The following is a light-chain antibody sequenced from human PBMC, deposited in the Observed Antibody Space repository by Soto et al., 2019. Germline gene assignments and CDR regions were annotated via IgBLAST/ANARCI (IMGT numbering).Light chain of an antibody. CDR3: QQYDTSPRT. CDR1: XXXRTSY. Sequence: EIVLTQSPXTXXXSPXXXXXXXXXXXXXXRTSYLAWYQQKRGQAPRLLIYGASVRATGIPDRFSGSGSGTDFTLTISRLEPEDFAVYFCQQYDTSPRTFGQGTRVEI. J-gene: IGKJ1*01. V-gene: IGKV3-20*01. CDR2: GAS.